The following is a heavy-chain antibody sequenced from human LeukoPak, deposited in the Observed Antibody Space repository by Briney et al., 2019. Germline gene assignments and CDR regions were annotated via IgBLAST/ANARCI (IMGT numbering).Heavy chain of an antibody. V-gene: IGHV3-23*01. CDR1: GFTFSSYA. CDR2: ISGSGGST. CDR3: AKTLGRGRGMDV. D-gene: IGHD3-10*01. Sequence: PGGSLRLSCAASGFTFSSYAMSWVRQAPGKGLEWVSAISGSGGSTYHADSVKGRFTISRDNSKNTLYLQMNSLRAEDTAVYYCAKTLGRGRGMDVWGKGTTVTVSS. J-gene: IGHJ6*04.